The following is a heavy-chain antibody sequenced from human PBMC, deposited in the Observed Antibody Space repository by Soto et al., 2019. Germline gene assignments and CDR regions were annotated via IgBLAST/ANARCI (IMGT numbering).Heavy chain of an antibody. CDR3: ATVDGVVRIWFHX. CDR2: INPNSGST. V-gene: IGHV1-2*02. CDR1: GYSFTGHY. J-gene: IGHJ5*02. D-gene: IGHD3-3*01. Sequence: ASVKVSSKASGYSFTGHYIHWVRQAPGQGLEWMGLINPNSGSTTYAQKFQGRVTMTRETSISTDYMELSSLRSDDTAVFYCATVDGVVRIWFHXWGQATLVTVSX.